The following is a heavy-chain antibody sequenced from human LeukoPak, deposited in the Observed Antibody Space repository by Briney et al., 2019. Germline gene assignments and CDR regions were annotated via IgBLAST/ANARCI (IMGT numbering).Heavy chain of an antibody. Sequence: PGGSLRLSCAASGFTFSSYAMSWVRQAPGKGLEWVSFVSNSGSATYYAVSVKGRFIISRDNAKNSLYLQMNSLRAEDTAVYYCARGYRYGMDVWGQGTTVTVSS. V-gene: IGHV3-48*01. J-gene: IGHJ6*02. D-gene: IGHD5-18*01. CDR2: VSNSGSAT. CDR1: GFTFSSYA. CDR3: ARGYRYGMDV.